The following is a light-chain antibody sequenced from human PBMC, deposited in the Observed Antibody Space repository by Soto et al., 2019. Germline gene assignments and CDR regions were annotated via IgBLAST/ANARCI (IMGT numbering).Light chain of an antibody. CDR2: DSS. J-gene: IGKJ4*01. CDR3: QQRSDWPST. Sequence: EIVLTQSPATLSLSPGERATLSCRASQSVGTYFAWYQQKPDQAPRLLIYDSSNRATGIPARFSGSGSGTDFTLTISSLEPEDFAVYYCQQRSDWPSTCGGGTKVEIK. V-gene: IGKV3-11*01. CDR1: QSVGTY.